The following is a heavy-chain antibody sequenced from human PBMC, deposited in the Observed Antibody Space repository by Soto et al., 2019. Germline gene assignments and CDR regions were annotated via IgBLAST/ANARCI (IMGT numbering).Heavy chain of an antibody. Sequence: GGSLRLSCAASGFTFSSYAMHWVRQAPGKGLEWVAVISYDGSNKYYADSVKGRFTISRDNSKNTLYLQMNSLRAEDTAVYYCARDVDSGYYLLGELYWGQGTLVTVSS. V-gene: IGHV3-30-3*01. J-gene: IGHJ4*02. D-gene: IGHD3-22*01. CDR2: ISYDGSNK. CDR3: ARDVDSGYYLLGELY. CDR1: GFTFSSYA.